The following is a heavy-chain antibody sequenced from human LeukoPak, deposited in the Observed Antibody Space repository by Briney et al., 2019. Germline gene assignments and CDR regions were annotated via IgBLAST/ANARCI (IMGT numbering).Heavy chain of an antibody. Sequence: PGGSLRLSCAASGFTFDDYAMHWVRQAPGKGLEWVSGISWNSGSIGYADSVKGRFTISRDNAKNSLCLQMNSLRAEDMALYYCALSSSWYLYDAFDIWGQGTMVTVSS. V-gene: IGHV3-9*03. D-gene: IGHD6-13*01. CDR2: ISWNSGSI. CDR3: ALSSSWYLYDAFDI. J-gene: IGHJ3*02. CDR1: GFTFDDYA.